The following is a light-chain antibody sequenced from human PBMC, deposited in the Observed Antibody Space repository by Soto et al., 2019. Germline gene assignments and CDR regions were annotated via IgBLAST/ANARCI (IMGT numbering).Light chain of an antibody. V-gene: IGLV3-21*02. Sequence: SYELTQPPSVSVAPGQTAKITCAGDNIDTKSMHWYQQRPGQAPVLVVHNDTDRAPGIPERCSGSKSGGTATLTISRVEAGDEADYYCQVWDIITYHVVFGGGTKLTVL. J-gene: IGLJ2*01. CDR2: NDT. CDR3: QVWDIITYHVV. CDR1: NIDTKS.